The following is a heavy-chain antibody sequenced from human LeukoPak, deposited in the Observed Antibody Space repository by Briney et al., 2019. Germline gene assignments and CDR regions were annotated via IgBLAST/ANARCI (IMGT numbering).Heavy chain of an antibody. CDR3: ARDMEGSGCPYNWFDP. Sequence: ASVKVSCKASGYTFTSYYMHGVRQAPGEGLEWMGIINPSGGSTSYAQKFQGRVTMTRDTSTSTVYMELSSLRSEDTAVYYRARDMEGSGCPYNWFDPWGQGTLVTVSS. CDR2: INPSGGST. J-gene: IGHJ5*02. CDR1: GYTFTSYY. V-gene: IGHV1-46*01. D-gene: IGHD3-10*01.